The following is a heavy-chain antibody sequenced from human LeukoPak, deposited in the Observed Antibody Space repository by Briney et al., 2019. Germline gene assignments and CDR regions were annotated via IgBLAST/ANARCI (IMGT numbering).Heavy chain of an antibody. Sequence: GGSLRLSCAASGFTFSSYAISWVRQAPGKGLEWVSSISSSSSYIYYADSVNGRFTISRDNAKNSLYLQMNSLRAEDTAVYYCAREEATPLPDYWGQGTLVTVSS. J-gene: IGHJ4*02. CDR2: ISSSSSYI. V-gene: IGHV3-21*01. D-gene: IGHD2-15*01. CDR3: AREEATPLPDY. CDR1: GFTFSSYA.